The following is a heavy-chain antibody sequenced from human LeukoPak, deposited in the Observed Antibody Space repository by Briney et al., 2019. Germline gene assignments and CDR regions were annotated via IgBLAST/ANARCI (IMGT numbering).Heavy chain of an antibody. CDR1: GWSFSGYY. V-gene: IGHV4-34*01. D-gene: IGHD3-9*01. CDR2: INHSGST. J-gene: IGHJ4*02. CDR3: ARSLALLRYIDF. Sequence: SETLSLTCAVYGWSFSGYYWSWIRQPPGKGLEWIGEINHSGSTNYNPSLKSGVTISVDTSKNQFSLKLSSVTAADTAVYYCARSLALLRYIDFWGQGTLVTVSS.